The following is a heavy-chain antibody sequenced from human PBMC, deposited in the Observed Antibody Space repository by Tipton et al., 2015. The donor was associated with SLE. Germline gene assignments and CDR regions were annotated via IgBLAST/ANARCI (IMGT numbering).Heavy chain of an antibody. CDR1: GGSISSSSYY. CDR2: IYHSGST. D-gene: IGHD3-9*01. Sequence: TLSLTCTVSGGSISSSSYYWGWIRQPPGKGLEWIGSIYHSGSTYYNPSLKSRVTISVDTSKNQFSLNLRSVTAADTAVYYCARTRRWYDILTGYYGNWFDPWGQGTLVTVSS. J-gene: IGHJ5*02. V-gene: IGHV4-39*07. CDR3: ARTRRWYDILTGYYGNWFDP.